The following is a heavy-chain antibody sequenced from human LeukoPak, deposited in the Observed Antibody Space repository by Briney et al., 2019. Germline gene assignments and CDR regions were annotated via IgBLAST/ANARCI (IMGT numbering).Heavy chain of an antibody. CDR3: EKNREGERKLLLSPDY. V-gene: IGHV3-9*01. Sequence: CLRLSCAASGFTFDDYAMHWGREAPGKGVEWGSGISWNSGSIGYADSVKGRFTISRDNANKSLYLQMNSLTAEDTALYYWEKNREGERKLLLSPDYWGQGTLVTVSS. D-gene: IGHD2-21*02. CDR2: ISWNSGSI. CDR1: GFTFDDYA. J-gene: IGHJ4*02.